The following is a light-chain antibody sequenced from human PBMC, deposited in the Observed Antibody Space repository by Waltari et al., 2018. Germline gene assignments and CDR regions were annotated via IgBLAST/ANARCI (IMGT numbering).Light chain of an antibody. CDR1: QSVSSN. CDR3: QHYNNWPPLT. CDR2: GAS. V-gene: IGKV3-15*01. Sequence: EIVMTQSPATLSVSPGERATLSCSASQSVSSNLAWYQQKPGQAPRLLIYGASTRATGIPARFSGSGSGTEFTLTLSSLQSGDFAVYYCQHYNNWPPLTFGGGTKVEIK. J-gene: IGKJ4*01.